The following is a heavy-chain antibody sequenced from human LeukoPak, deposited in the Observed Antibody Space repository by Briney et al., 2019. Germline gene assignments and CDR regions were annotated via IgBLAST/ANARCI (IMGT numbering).Heavy chain of an antibody. CDR3: AMGELWHYFDY. CDR2: FSGGGGTT. V-gene: IGHV3-23*01. CDR1: GFTFSSDA. J-gene: IGHJ4*02. Sequence: GGSLRLSCAASGFTFSSDAMSWVRQAPGKGLEWVSTFSGGGGTTYYADSVKGRFTISRDHSKNTLYMQMNSMRAEDTAVYYCAMGELWHYFDYWGQGTLVTVSS. D-gene: IGHD3-16*01.